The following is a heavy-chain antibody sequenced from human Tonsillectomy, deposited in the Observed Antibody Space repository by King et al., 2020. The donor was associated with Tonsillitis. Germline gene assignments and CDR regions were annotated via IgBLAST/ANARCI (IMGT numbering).Heavy chain of an antibody. D-gene: IGHD3-10*01. J-gene: IGHJ4*02. Sequence: VQLVESGAEVKKPGASLRISCKGSGYSFTSFWISWVRQLPGKGLEFMGRFDPSDSYTNYSPSFQGHVTISADKSISTAYLQWSSLKASDTAMYYCARPYHYGSGDPYDYWGQGTLVTVSS. V-gene: IGHV5-10-1*03. CDR2: FDPSDSYT. CDR3: ARPYHYGSGDPYDY. CDR1: GYSFTSFW.